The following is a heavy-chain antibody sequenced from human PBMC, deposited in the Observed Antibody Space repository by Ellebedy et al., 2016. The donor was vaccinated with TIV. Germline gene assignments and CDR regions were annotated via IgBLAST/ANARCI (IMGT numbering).Heavy chain of an antibody. Sequence: ASVKVSCKASGGTINNYAISWVRQAPGQGLEWMGGIIPIFGVAKYAQKFQGRVTITADESTRTAYMELSSLRSEDTALYYCARVPDFFGSGSFHLLFDYWGQGTLLTVSS. V-gene: IGHV1-69*13. D-gene: IGHD3-10*01. CDR3: ARVPDFFGSGSFHLLFDY. CDR1: GGTINNYA. CDR2: IIPIFGVA. J-gene: IGHJ4*02.